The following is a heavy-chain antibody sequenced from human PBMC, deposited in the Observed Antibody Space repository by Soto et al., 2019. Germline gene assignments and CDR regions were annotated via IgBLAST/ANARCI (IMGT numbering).Heavy chain of an antibody. CDR1: GFTFSSYE. CDR3: AREGFYAMDV. V-gene: IGHV3-48*03. J-gene: IGHJ6*02. CDR2: ISSTGDTV. Sequence: GGSLRLSCAVSGFTFSSYEMYWVRQAPGKGLEWISYISSTGDTVYYADSVKGRFTISRDNARNSLSVEMNSLRVEDTGVYYCAREGFYAMDVWGQGTTVTVPS.